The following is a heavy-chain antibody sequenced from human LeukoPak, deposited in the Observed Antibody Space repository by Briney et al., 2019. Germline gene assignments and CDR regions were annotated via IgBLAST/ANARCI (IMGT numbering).Heavy chain of an antibody. D-gene: IGHD3-22*01. CDR1: GGTFSSYA. Sequence: GASVKVSCKASGGTFSSYAISWVRQAPGQGLEWMGGIIPIFGTANYAQKFQGRVTITTDESTSTAYMELSSLRSEDTAVYYCARVPAYYYDSSGYYHLGAFDIWGQGTMVTVSS. CDR3: ARVPAYYYDSSGYYHLGAFDI. J-gene: IGHJ3*02. CDR2: IIPIFGTA. V-gene: IGHV1-69*05.